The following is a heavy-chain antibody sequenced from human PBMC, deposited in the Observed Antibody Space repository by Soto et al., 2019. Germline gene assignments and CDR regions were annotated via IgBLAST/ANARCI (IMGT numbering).Heavy chain of an antibody. V-gene: IGHV3-7*01. CDR2: IKQDGSET. D-gene: IGHD2-2*02. CDR3: TIPLQREAFDF. Sequence: EMQLVESGGGLVQPGGSLRLSCAGSGFTFSYYWMSWVRQAPGKGLEWVATIKQDGSETHYVDSVKGRFIISRDNAKNSLFLQMNSLRVDDTAVYYCTIPLQREAFDFWGQGKLVSVAS. CDR1: GFTFSYYW. J-gene: IGHJ4*01.